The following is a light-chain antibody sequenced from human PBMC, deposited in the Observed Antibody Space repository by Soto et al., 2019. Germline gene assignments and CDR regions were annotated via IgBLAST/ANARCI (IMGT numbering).Light chain of an antibody. V-gene: IGKV3-20*01. CDR3: QQYSSSPQT. Sequence: EIVLTQSPGTLSLSPGERATLSCRASQSVSSTYLAWYQRKPGQAPRLLIYGASSRATGILARFRGSGSGTHFSLTISKLEPEYFAVYYCQQYSSSPQTLGQGTKLEIK. J-gene: IGKJ2*01. CDR1: QSVSSTY. CDR2: GAS.